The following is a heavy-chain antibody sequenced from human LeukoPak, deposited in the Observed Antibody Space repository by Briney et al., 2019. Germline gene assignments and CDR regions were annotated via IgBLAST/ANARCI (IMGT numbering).Heavy chain of an antibody. Sequence: GGSLRLSSAASGFTFSSYAMSWVRQAPGKGLEWVSVISFSGGSTDYADSVKGRFTISRDNSKNTLYLQMNSLRPDDTAVYYCAKDRAGGSVWYAFDPWGQGTLVTVSS. CDR3: AKDRAGGSVWYAFDP. CDR1: GFTFSSYA. CDR2: ISFSGGST. V-gene: IGHV3-23*01. J-gene: IGHJ5*02. D-gene: IGHD6-13*01.